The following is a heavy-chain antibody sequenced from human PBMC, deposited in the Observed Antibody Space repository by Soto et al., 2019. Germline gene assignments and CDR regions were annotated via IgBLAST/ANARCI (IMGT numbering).Heavy chain of an antibody. V-gene: IGHV4-61*01. CDR3: ASWYSSSWSNFDY. CDR1: GCSVSSGNYY. CDR2: MYYSGST. J-gene: IGHJ4*02. Sequence: TXETLSLTCTVSGCSVSSGNYYWNWIRQSPGKGLEWIGYMYYSGSTNYNPSLKSRVTISVDTSKNQFSLKLSSVTAADTAVYYCASWYSSSWSNFDYWGKGTLVTVSS. D-gene: IGHD6-13*01.